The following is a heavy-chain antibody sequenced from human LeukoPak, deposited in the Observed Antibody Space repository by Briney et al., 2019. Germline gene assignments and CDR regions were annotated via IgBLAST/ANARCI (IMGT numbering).Heavy chain of an antibody. CDR2: ISDNEGKT. Sequence: PGGSPRLSCAAYGFTFNYYAMSWVRQAPGKGLEWVSGISDNEGKTYYTDSVKGRFTISRDNTKNTVYLQMNNLRADDTAVYFCARHDSFIPYWGQGTLVTVSS. CDR3: ARHDSFIPY. J-gene: IGHJ4*02. D-gene: IGHD5-18*01. V-gene: IGHV3-23*01. CDR1: GFTFNYYA.